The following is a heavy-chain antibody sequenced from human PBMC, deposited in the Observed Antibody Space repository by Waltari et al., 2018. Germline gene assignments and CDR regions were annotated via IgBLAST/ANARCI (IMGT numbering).Heavy chain of an antibody. CDR1: GYTFTSYY. J-gene: IGHJ4*02. Sequence: QVQLVQSGAEVKKPGASVKVSCKASGYTFTSYYMHWVRQAPGQGLEGMGIINPRGGSTSYAQKFQGRVTMTRDTSTSTVYMELSSLRSEDTAVYYCARAEQLGELDYWGQGTLVTVSS. CDR2: INPRGGST. V-gene: IGHV1-46*01. CDR3: ARAEQLGELDY. D-gene: IGHD1-1*01.